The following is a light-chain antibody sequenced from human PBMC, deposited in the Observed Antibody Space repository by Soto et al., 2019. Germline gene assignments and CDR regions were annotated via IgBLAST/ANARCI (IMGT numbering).Light chain of an antibody. V-gene: IGKV1-5*01. CDR1: QSISSW. Sequence: DIQMTHSPSTLSASVRDRVTITCRASQSISSWLAWYQQKPGKAPKLLIYDASSLEGGVPSRFSGSGSGTEFTLTISSLQPDDFATYYCQQYNSYSGTFGQGTKVDI. CDR3: QQYNSYSGT. J-gene: IGKJ1*01. CDR2: DAS.